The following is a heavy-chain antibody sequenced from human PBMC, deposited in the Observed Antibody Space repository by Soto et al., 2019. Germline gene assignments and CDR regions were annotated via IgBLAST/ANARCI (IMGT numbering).Heavy chain of an antibody. CDR2: ISSSSSYI. CDR3: ARDPERGTPPNYYYGMDV. J-gene: IGHJ6*02. D-gene: IGHD1-1*01. CDR1: GITFNRYS. V-gene: IGHV3-21*01. Sequence: GGSLRLSCEAAGITFNRYSLNRVRQAPGKGLEWVSSISSSSSYIHYADSVKGRFTISRDNAKNSLYLQMNSLRAEDTAVYYCARDPERGTPPNYYYGMDVWGQGTKVTVYS.